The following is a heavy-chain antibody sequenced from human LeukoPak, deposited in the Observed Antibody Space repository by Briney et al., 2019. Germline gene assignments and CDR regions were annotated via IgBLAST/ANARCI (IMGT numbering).Heavy chain of an antibody. CDR1: GFTFSSYG. CDR2: ISYDGSNK. CDR3: ARPGIAAAGTGYFDC. J-gene: IGHJ4*02. V-gene: IGHV3-30*03. Sequence: PGRSLRLSCAASGFTFSSYGMHWVRQAPGKGLEWVAVISYDGSNKYYADSVKGRFTISRDNSKNTLYLQMNSLRAEDTAVYYCARPGIAAAGTGYFDCWGQGTLVTVSS. D-gene: IGHD6-13*01.